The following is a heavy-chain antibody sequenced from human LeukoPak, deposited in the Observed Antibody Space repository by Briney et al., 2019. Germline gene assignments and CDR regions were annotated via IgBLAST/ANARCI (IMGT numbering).Heavy chain of an antibody. CDR1: GYTFTGYY. D-gene: IGHD1-26*01. J-gene: IGHJ5*02. CDR3: AGDSTSSGSNEYNWFDP. CDR2: VNPNSGGT. V-gene: IGHV1-2*02. Sequence: ASVKVSCKDSGYTFTGYYIHWVRQAPGQGLEWMGWVNPNSGGTNYAQKFQGRVTMARDTSISTGYMELSRLTSDDTAIYYCAGDSTSSGSNEYNWFDPWGQGTLVTVSS.